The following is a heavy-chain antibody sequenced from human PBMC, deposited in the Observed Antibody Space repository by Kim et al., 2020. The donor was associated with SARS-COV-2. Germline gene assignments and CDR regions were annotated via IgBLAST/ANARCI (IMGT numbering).Heavy chain of an antibody. CDR3: ARSYYDSSGYYYVGAFDI. CDR2: IYSGGST. CDR1: GFTVSSNY. Sequence: GGSLRLSCAASGFTVSSNYMSWVRQAPGKGLEWVSVIYSGGSTYYADSVKGRFTISRDNSKNTLYLQMNSLRAEDTAVYYCARSYYDSSGYYYVGAFDIWGQGTMVTVSS. V-gene: IGHV3-66*02. D-gene: IGHD3-22*01. J-gene: IGHJ3*02.